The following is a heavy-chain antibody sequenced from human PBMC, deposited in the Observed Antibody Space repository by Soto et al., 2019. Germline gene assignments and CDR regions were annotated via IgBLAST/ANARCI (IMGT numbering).Heavy chain of an antibody. Sequence: SETLSLTCAVSGGSISSSNWWSWVRQPPGKGLEWIGEIYHSGSTNYNPSLKSRVTISVDKSKNQFSLKLSSVTAADTAVYYCARDWSPYCGGDCYPLYYGMDVWGQGTTVS. CDR2: IYHSGST. J-gene: IGHJ6*02. CDR1: GGSISSSNW. D-gene: IGHD2-21*02. CDR3: ARDWSPYCGGDCYPLYYGMDV. V-gene: IGHV4-4*02.